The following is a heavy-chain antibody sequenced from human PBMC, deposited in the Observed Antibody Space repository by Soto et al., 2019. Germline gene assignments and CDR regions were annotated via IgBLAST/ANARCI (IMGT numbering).Heavy chain of an antibody. CDR2: INHRGSA. J-gene: IGHJ2*01. Sequence: PSETLSLTCAVYGGSRSGYYWSWIRQPPGKGLEWIGEINHRGSAIYNPSLKSRVSISVDTSKNQFSLRLSSVTAADTAVYYCARHDYVWGSSRYVPLSFELWGRGTLVTVSS. V-gene: IGHV4-34*01. D-gene: IGHD3-16*02. CDR1: GGSRSGYY. CDR3: ARHDYVWGSSRYVPLSFEL.